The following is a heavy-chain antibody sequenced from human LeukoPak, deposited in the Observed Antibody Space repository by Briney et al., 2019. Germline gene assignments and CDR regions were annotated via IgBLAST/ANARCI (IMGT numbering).Heavy chain of an antibody. V-gene: IGHV3-21*01. Sequence: GGSLRLSCVTSGFTFSRSGMNWVRQAPGKGREWVSSISSSSSYIYYADSVKGRFTISRDNAKNSLYLQMNSLRAEDTAVYYCARDLMEGGDYWGQGTLVTVSS. CDR3: ARDLMEGGDY. CDR2: ISSSSSYI. CDR1: GFTFSRSG. J-gene: IGHJ4*02. D-gene: IGHD1-1*01.